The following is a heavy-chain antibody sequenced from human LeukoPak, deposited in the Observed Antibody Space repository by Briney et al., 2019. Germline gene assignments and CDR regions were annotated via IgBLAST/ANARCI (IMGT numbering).Heavy chain of an antibody. V-gene: IGHV1-2*02. CDR1: GYTFTGYY. CDR3: ARAYLYTATWYYGFEI. Sequence: ASVKVSCKASGYTFTGYYMHWVRQAPGQGLEWMGWINPNSGGTNYAQKFQGRVTMTRDTSISTAYMELSSLTSDDTAVYYCARAYLYTATWYYGFEIWGQGTMVTASS. J-gene: IGHJ3*02. CDR2: INPNSGGT. D-gene: IGHD2-2*02.